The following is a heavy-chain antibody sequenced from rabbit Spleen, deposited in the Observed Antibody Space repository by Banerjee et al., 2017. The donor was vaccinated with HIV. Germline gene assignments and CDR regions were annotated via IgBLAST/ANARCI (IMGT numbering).Heavy chain of an antibody. Sequence: QEQLEESGGDLFQPGGSLTLTCTASGFSFSSNWICWVRQAPGKGLEWIACIELGSSGFTYFASWAKGRFTISKTSSTTVTLHMTSLTAADTATWFCARNYVNAFDPWGQGTLVTVS. V-gene: IGHV1S45*01. CDR3: ARNYVNAFDP. J-gene: IGHJ2*01. D-gene: IGHD1-1*01. CDR1: GFSFSSNW. CDR2: IELGSSGFT.